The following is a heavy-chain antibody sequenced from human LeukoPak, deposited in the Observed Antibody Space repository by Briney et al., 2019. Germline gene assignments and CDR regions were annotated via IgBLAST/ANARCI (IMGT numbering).Heavy chain of an antibody. V-gene: IGHV1-8*01. CDR2: MNPNSGNT. CDR3: ARGVTMVRGVRATGY. CDR1: GYTFTSYD. D-gene: IGHD3-10*01. J-gene: IGHJ4*02. Sequence: ASVTVSCKASGYTFTSYDINWVRQATGQGLEWMGWMNPNSGNTGYAQKFQGRVTMTRNTSISTAYMELSSLRSEDAAVYYCARGVTMVRGVRATGYWGQGTLVTVSS.